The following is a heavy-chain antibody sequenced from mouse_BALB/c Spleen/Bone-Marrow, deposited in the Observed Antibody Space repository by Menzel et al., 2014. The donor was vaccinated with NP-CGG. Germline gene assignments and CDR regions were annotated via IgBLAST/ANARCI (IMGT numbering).Heavy chain of an antibody. Sequence: EVQRVESGGGLVQPGGSRKLSCAASGFTFSNFGMHWFRQSPEKGLEWVAFVSTGSTIIYYADTVKGRFTISRDNPENTLFLQMTSLRSEDTAIYYCARSHFYGNYFDYWGQGTTLTASS. CDR3: ARSHFYGNYFDY. CDR2: VSTGSTII. CDR1: GFTFSNFG. J-gene: IGHJ2*01. V-gene: IGHV5-17*02. D-gene: IGHD2-1*01.